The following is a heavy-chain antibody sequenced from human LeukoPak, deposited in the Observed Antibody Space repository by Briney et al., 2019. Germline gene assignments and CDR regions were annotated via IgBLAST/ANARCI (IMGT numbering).Heavy chain of an antibody. Sequence: GGSLRLSCAASGFTFSSYGMHWVRQAPGKGLEWVAFIRYDGSNKYYADSVKGRFTISRDNSKNTLYPQMNSLRAEDTAVYYCARHEVIAAAGNTYYMDVWGKGTTVTVSS. CDR2: IRYDGSNK. D-gene: IGHD6-13*01. CDR3: ARHEVIAAAGNTYYMDV. J-gene: IGHJ6*03. V-gene: IGHV3-30*02. CDR1: GFTFSSYG.